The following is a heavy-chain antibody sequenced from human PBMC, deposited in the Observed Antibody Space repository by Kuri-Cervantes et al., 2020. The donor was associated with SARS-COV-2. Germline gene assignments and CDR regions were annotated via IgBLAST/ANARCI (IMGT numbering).Heavy chain of an antibody. D-gene: IGHD4-23*01. J-gene: IGHJ4*02. CDR1: GFTVSSNY. CDR2: IYSGGST. CDR3: ARVDRTGGNAFVDY. Sequence: GGSLRLSCAASGFTVSSNYMSWVRQAPGKGLEWVSVIYSGGSTYYADSVKGRFTISRDNSKNTLYLQMNSLRAEDTAVYYYARVDRTGGNAFVDYWGQGTLVTVSS. V-gene: IGHV3-53*01.